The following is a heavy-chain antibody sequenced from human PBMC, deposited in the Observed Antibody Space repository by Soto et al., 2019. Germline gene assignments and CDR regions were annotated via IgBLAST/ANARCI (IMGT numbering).Heavy chain of an antibody. CDR1: GGSISSYY. J-gene: IGHJ3*02. Sequence: SETLSLTCTVSGGSISSYYLSWIRQHPGKGLEWIGYIYYSGSTYYNPSLKSRVTISVDTSKNQFSLKLSSVTAADTAVYYCARDGYYYDSSGYRADAFDIWGQGTMVTVSS. CDR2: IYYSGST. V-gene: IGHV4-59*06. D-gene: IGHD3-22*01. CDR3: ARDGYYYDSSGYRADAFDI.